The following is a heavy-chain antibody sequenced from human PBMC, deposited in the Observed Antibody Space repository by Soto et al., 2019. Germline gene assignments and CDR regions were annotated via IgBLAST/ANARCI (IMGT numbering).Heavy chain of an antibody. V-gene: IGHV3-13*01. J-gene: IGHJ2*01. CDR1: GFTFTNYD. Sequence: EVQLVESGGGLVQPGGSLRLSCAASGFTFTNYDMHWVRQATGRGLEWVSSIGTAGDTYYPGSVEGRITISRESSENSFSLQQNNLGSGDTDVYCGARGLHPGGQLCFVLCGRLPLGAFSS. D-gene: IGHD2-15*01. CDR2: IGTAGDT. CDR3: ARGLHPGGQLCFVL.